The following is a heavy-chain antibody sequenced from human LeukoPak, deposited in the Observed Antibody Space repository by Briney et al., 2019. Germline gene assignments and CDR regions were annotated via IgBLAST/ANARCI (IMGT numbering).Heavy chain of an antibody. CDR1: GFPFSIYE. V-gene: IGHV3-48*03. CDR2: IHSSGTIK. J-gene: IGHJ4*02. CDR3: ALLAVASDFDY. D-gene: IGHD6-19*01. Sequence: GGSLRLSCAVSGFPFSIYEMNWVRQAPGKGLEWVSNIHSSGTIKYYADSVKGRFSISGDNAKSSLYLQMNSLRVEDTAVYYCALLAVASDFDYWGQGALVTVSS.